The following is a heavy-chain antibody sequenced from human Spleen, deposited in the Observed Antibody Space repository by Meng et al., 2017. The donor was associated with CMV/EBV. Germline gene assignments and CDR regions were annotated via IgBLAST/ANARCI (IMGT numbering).Heavy chain of an antibody. V-gene: IGHV3-23*01. Sequence: GGSLRLSCATSGFTFSSYAMNWVRQAPGKGLEWVSGISGRGDKTFYGDSVKGRFTTSRDNSRHTSFLQLRSLRAEDTAVYYCAIDRSGFYPTLMDVWGQGTTVTVSS. CDR1: GFTFSSYA. CDR2: ISGRGDKT. CDR3: AIDRSGFYPTLMDV. J-gene: IGHJ6*02. D-gene: IGHD3-3*01.